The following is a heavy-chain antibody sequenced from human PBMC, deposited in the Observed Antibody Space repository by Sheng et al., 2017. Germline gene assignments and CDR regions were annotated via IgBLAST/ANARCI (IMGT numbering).Heavy chain of an antibody. D-gene: IGHD3-10*01. CDR2: LSYNGNDK. J-gene: IGHJ4*02. Sequence: PGGSLRLSCAASGFTFSNDEMNWVRQAPGKGLEWVAVLSYNGNDKYYADSVKGRFTISRDNSKNTLYVQMDSLTIDDAAVYYCVRGPWYGSEREGYWGQGTLVTVSS. CDR3: VRGPWYGSEREGY. V-gene: IGHV3-30*03. CDR1: GFTFSNDE.